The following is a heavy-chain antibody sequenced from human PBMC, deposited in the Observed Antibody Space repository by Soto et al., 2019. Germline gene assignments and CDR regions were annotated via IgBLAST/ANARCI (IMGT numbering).Heavy chain of an antibody. CDR3: ARDMHARLNHYFDP. J-gene: IGHJ5*02. CDR2: TSYTGNT. D-gene: IGHD1-26*01. CDR1: GGSVTSHH. Sequence: SETLSLTGFVCGGSVTSHHCSWIRQFPGQGLEWIAYTSYTGNTNYNPSLQSRVTISLDTSKNQLSLKLTSMTAADTAVYYCARDMHARLNHYFDPFGQLTLVAFSS. V-gene: IGHV4-59*02.